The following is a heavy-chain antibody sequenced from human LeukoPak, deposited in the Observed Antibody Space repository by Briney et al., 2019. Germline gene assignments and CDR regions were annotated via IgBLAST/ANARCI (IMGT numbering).Heavy chain of an antibody. D-gene: IGHD5-12*01. V-gene: IGHV3-21*04. CDR3: AKGLFSAYDKYLDS. CDR2: ISDTGRDI. J-gene: IGHJ4*02. Sequence: GGSLRLSCAGSGFAFESFTMTWVRQAPGKGLEWVSLISDTGRDINYADSVRGRFTISRDNTKNSLFLQMDSLRVEATDIYYCAKGLFSAYDKYLDSWGQGTLVTVSS. CDR1: GFAFESFT.